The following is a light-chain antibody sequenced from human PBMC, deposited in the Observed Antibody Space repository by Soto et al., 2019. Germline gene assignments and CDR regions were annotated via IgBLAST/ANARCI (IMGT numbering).Light chain of an antibody. J-gene: IGKJ2*01. CDR1: ETIGRAY. V-gene: IGKV3-20*01. Sequence: IVLTQSPGTVSLSPGERATLSCRASETIGRAYFAWYQQKPGQTPRLLLYGASNRAAGIPDRFSGSGSGTDFTLTISRLEPEDSAVYYCQQYGTPPFTFGQGTKLEIK. CDR3: QQYGTPPFT. CDR2: GAS.